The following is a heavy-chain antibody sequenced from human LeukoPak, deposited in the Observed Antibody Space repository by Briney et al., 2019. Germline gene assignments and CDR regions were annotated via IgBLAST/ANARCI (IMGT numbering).Heavy chain of an antibody. V-gene: IGHV3-23*01. Sequence: GGSLRLSCAASGFTFSSYTMNWVRQAPGKGLEWVSGIRGSGVSTYYADSVKGRFTTSRDNSKNTLYLQMNSLRAEDTAVYFCARMPSTEIYYYYYMDVWGKGTTVTVSS. J-gene: IGHJ6*03. CDR3: ARMPSTEIYYYYYMDV. CDR1: GFTFSSYT. CDR2: IRGSGVST. D-gene: IGHD2-2*01.